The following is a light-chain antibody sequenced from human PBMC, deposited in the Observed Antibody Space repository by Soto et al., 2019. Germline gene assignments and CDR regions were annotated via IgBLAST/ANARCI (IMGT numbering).Light chain of an antibody. CDR3: QQYGSSPRT. V-gene: IGKV3-20*01. Sequence: EIVLTQSPGTLSLSPGERATLSCRASQSVSSSYLAWYQQKPGQAPRLLIHDASSRATGIPDRFSGSGSGTDFSLTISRLEPEDLAVYYCQQYGSSPRTVGEGTNVEIK. CDR1: QSVSSSY. J-gene: IGKJ1*01. CDR2: DAS.